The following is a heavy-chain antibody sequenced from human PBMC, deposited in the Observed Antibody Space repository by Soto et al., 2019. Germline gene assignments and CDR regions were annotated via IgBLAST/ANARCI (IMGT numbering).Heavy chain of an antibody. CDR3: AREWVSLTMPAPYYYGMDV. CDR1: GFTFSSYA. J-gene: IGHJ6*02. Sequence: PWGSLRLSCAASGFTFSSYAMHWVRQAPGKGLERVAVISYDGSNKYYADSVKGRFTISRDNSKNTLYLQMNSLRAEDTAVYYCAREWVSLTMPAPYYYGMDVWGQGTTVTVSS. V-gene: IGHV3-30-3*01. CDR2: ISYDGSNK. D-gene: IGHD3-10*01.